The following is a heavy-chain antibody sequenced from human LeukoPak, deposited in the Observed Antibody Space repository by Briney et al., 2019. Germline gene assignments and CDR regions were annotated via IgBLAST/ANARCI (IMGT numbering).Heavy chain of an antibody. CDR1: GGSISSGGYY. D-gene: IGHD2-2*01. J-gene: IGHJ5*02. V-gene: IGHV4-31*03. CDR3: ARDLGRYCSSTTCPRWFDP. Sequence: SQTLSLTCTVSGGSISSGGYYWYWIRQHPGKGLEWIGYIYYSGSTYYNPSLKSRLTISIDTSKNQFSLRLSSVTAADTAVYYCARDLGRYCSSTTCPRWFDPWGQGTLVTVSS. CDR2: IYYSGST.